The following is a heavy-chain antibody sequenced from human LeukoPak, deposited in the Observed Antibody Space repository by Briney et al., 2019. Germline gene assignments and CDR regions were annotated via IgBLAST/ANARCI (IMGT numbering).Heavy chain of an antibody. Sequence: GGSLRLSCAASGFSFSSYSINWFRRAPGKGLEWVSYISGDGNAKHYTDSVKGRFTISRDNAKNALYLQMNSLRAEDTAVYFCARDYVYAFDYWGQGTLVTVSS. CDR1: GFSFSSYS. J-gene: IGHJ4*02. CDR3: ARDYVYAFDY. V-gene: IGHV3-48*01. CDR2: ISGDGNAK. D-gene: IGHD2/OR15-2a*01.